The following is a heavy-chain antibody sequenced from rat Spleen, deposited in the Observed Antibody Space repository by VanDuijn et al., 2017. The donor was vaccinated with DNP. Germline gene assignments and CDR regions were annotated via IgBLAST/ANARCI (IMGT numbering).Heavy chain of an antibody. V-gene: IGHV5-22*01. CDR2: ISYFGDNT. CDR1: GFTFSDYY. D-gene: IGHD1-7*01. J-gene: IGHJ2*01. Sequence: EVQLVESGGGLVQPGRSLKVSCAASGFTFSDYYMAWVRQAPTKGLEWVAYISYFGDNTYSGDSVKGRFTISRDIAKSTLYLQMNSLRAEDMATYYCATRYYGYDLDYWGQGVMVTVSS. CDR3: ATRYYGYDLDY.